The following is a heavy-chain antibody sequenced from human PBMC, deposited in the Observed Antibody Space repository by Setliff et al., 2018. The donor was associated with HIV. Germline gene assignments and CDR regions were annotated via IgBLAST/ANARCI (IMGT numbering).Heavy chain of an antibody. CDR1: GDSISSYF. Sequence: SETLSLTCTVSGDSISSYFWSWIRQPPGKGLEWIGYIYYSGSTSCNPSLKSRVTISLDSSKNQFSLTLTSVTAADTAVYYCARQEGVYWGQGILVTVSS. J-gene: IGHJ4*02. CDR3: ARQEGVY. CDR2: IYYSGST. V-gene: IGHV4-59*08.